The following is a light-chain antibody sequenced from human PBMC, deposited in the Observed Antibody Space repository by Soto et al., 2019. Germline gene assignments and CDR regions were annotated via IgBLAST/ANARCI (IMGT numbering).Light chain of an antibody. CDR1: SNDVGGYSY. Sequence: QSALTQPASVSGSPGQSITISCTGTSNDVGGYSYVSWYQQHPGKAPKLMIYDVGNRPSGVSNRCSGSKSGNTASLTISGLQAEDEADYYCSSYTSSSTGGFGTGTKVTVL. J-gene: IGLJ1*01. CDR2: DVG. V-gene: IGLV2-14*01. CDR3: SSYTSSSTGG.